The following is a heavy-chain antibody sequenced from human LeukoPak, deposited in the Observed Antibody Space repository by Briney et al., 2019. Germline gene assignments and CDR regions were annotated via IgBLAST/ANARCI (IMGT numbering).Heavy chain of an antibody. V-gene: IGHV1-2*04. CDR1: GYTFTGYY. J-gene: IGHJ4*02. Sequence: ASVKVSCKASGYTFTGYYMHWVRQAPGQGLEWMGWINPNSGGTNYAQKFQGWVTMTRDTSISTAYMELSRLRSDDTAVYHCARYNGYCSSTSCYHQLGFDYWGQGTLVTVSS. D-gene: IGHD2-2*01. CDR3: ARYNGYCSSTSCYHQLGFDY. CDR2: INPNSGGT.